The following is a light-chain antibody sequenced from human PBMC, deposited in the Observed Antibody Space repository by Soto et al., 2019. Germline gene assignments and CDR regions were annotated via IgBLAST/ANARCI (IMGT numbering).Light chain of an antibody. CDR2: AAS. Sequence: DIQMTQSPSSLSASVGDRVTITCRASQSISSYLNWYQQKPGKAPKLLIYAASSLQSGVPSRFNGSGSGTDFTLTISSLQPEDFATYYCQQSYITLRTFGQGTKLEIK. CDR3: QQSYITLRT. J-gene: IGKJ2*01. CDR1: QSISSY. V-gene: IGKV1-39*01.